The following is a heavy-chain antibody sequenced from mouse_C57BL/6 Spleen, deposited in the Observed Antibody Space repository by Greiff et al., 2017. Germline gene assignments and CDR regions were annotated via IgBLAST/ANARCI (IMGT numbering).Heavy chain of an antibody. D-gene: IGHD4-1*02. CDR1: GFTFSDYG. CDR3: ASTGHYYAMDY. J-gene: IGHJ4*01. Sequence: EVKLVESGGGLVKPGGSLKLSCAASGFTFSDYGMHWVRQAPEQGLEWVAYISSGSSTIYYADTVKGRFTISRDNAKNTLFLQMTSLRSEDTAMYYCASTGHYYAMDYWGQGTSVTVSS. V-gene: IGHV5-17*01. CDR2: ISSGSSTI.